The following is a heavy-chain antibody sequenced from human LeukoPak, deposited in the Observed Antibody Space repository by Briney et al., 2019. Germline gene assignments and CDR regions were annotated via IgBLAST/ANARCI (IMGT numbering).Heavy chain of an antibody. CDR1: GGTFSSYA. CDR2: IIPIFGTA. J-gene: IGHJ3*02. CDR3: ARGPVLLWFGELLAMDI. D-gene: IGHD3-10*01. V-gene: IGHV1-69*13. Sequence: SVRASCKASGGTFSSYAISWVRQAPGRGLEWMGGIIPIFGTANYAQKFQGRVTITADEPTSTAYMELSSLRSEDTAVYYCARGPVLLWFGELLAMDIWGQGTMVTVSS.